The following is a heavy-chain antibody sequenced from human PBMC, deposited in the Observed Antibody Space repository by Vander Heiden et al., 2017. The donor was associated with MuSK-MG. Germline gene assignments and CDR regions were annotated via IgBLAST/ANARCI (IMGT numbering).Heavy chain of an antibody. Sequence: QVQLQESGPGLVKPSQTLSLTCPVSGGSISSGDYYWSWIRQPPGKGLEWIGYIYYSGSTYDNPALKSRVTISVDTSKTKFSLKLRSVTAADTAVYYCARGGGATATFDIWGQGTMVTVSS. J-gene: IGHJ3*02. CDR1: GGSISSGDYY. CDR3: ARGGGATATFDI. D-gene: IGHD2-15*01. CDR2: IYYSGST. V-gene: IGHV4-30-4*01.